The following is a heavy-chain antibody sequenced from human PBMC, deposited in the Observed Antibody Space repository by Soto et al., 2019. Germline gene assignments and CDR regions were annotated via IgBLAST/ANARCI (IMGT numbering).Heavy chain of an antibody. J-gene: IGHJ4*02. CDR2: ICGSGDTT. CDR3: AKLSGGSCYSRVDD. CDR1: GFTFSTYA. Sequence: EVKLLESGGGLVQPGGSLRLSCAASGFTFSTYAMNWVRQAPGKGLEWVSAICGSGDTTYYADSVKGQFTISRDNSMDTLYLQMSSLRAEDTAVYYCAKLSGGSCYSRVDDWGQGTLVTVSS. D-gene: IGHD2-15*01. V-gene: IGHV3-23*01.